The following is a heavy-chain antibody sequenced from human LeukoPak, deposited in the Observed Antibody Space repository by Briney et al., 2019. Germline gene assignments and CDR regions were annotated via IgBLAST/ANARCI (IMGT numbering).Heavy chain of an antibody. D-gene: IGHD6-13*01. J-gene: IGHJ6*03. V-gene: IGHV3-53*01. CDR2: IDSSGNT. Sequence: GGSLTLSCAASGYTFSDFSVNWVHQAPGKGLEWLSLIDSSGNTFYADSVKGRFTISRDYLKNTLFLQMNSLRAEDTALYYCARDPVVASPGPFYYHYMDVWGQGTLVTVSS. CDR1: GYTFSDFS. CDR3: ARDPVVASPGPFYYHYMDV.